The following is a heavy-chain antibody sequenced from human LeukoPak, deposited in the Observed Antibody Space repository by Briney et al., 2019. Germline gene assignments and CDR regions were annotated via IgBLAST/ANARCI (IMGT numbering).Heavy chain of an antibody. CDR3: ATDQSGSYLTLDY. Sequence: SETLSLTCTVSGHSNSSYYWSWIRQPPGKGLEWIGYIYYSGSTNYNPSLKSRVTISVDKSKNQFSLKLSSVTAADTALYYCATDQSGSYLTLDYWGQGTLVTVSS. D-gene: IGHD1-26*01. V-gene: IGHV4-59*01. J-gene: IGHJ4*02. CDR2: IYYSGST. CDR1: GHSNSSYY.